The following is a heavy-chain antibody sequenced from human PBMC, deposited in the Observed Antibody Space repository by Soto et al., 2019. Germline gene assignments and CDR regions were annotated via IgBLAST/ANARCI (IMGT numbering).Heavy chain of an antibody. J-gene: IGHJ4*02. Sequence: TGGSLRLSCAASGFTFSSYSTNWVRQAPGKGLEWVSYISSSSSTIYYADSVKGRFTISRDNAKNSLYLQMNSLRAEDTAVYYCARGYYDSSGYYWVFDYWGQGTLVTVSS. D-gene: IGHD3-22*01. CDR3: ARGYYDSSGYYWVFDY. CDR2: ISSSSSTI. V-gene: IGHV3-48*01. CDR1: GFTFSSYS.